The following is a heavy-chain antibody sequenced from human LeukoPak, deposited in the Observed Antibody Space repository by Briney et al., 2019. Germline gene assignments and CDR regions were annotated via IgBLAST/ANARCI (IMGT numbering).Heavy chain of an antibody. J-gene: IGHJ3*02. CDR1: GFAPSSYK. Sequence: PGGSLRLSCTASGFAPSSYKMKWVRQAPGKGLEWVSYITSSGTNMYYADSVKGRFTISRDNAKNSLYLQMNSLRAEDTGVYYCARDYYASGSYNSWASDIWGQGTMVTVS. D-gene: IGHD3-10*01. CDR3: ARDYYASGSYNSWASDI. CDR2: ITSSGTNM. V-gene: IGHV3-48*03.